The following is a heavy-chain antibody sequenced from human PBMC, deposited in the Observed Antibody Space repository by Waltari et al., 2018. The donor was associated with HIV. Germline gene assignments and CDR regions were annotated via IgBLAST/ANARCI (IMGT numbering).Heavy chain of an antibody. D-gene: IGHD3-16*01. V-gene: IGHV3-7*01. CDR3: TRGGTTSYPC. CDR1: GFNFSAHW. CDR2: IRQDGGDE. Sequence: EVQLVESGGSLVPPGGSLILRCETSGFNFSAHWMSWVRQAPGKGPEGVANIRQDGGDENYGKGVRGRFTISRDNTKNSLFLQMNSLRVEDTAVYFCTRGGTTSYPCWGQGTLVTVSS. J-gene: IGHJ4*02.